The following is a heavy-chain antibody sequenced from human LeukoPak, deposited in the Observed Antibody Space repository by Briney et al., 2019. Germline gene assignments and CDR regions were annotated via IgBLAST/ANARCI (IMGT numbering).Heavy chain of an antibody. V-gene: IGHV3-23*01. CDR3: AKGLLGHFDY. CDR1: GFTFSSYV. J-gene: IGHJ4*02. D-gene: IGHD2-8*02. CDR2: IGGSGFTT. Sequence: PGGSLRLSCAASGFTFSSYVMNWVRQTPLKGLEWVSRIGGSGFTTYYAGSVKGRFTISRDNSKNTLYLQMDSLRAEDTAMYYCAKGLLGHFDYWGQGALVTVSS.